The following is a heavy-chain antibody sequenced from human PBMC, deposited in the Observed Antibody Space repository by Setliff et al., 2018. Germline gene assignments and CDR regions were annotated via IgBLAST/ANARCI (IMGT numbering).Heavy chain of an antibody. CDR1: GYSISSGYY. J-gene: IGHJ4*02. CDR3: ARRLSGLRGFGY. Sequence: PSETLSLTCAASGYSISSGYYWGWIRQPPGKGLEWIGSIYHSGSTYYNPSLKSRVTISVDTSKNQFSLKLSSVTAADTAVYYCARRLSGLRGFGYWGQGTLVTVSS. CDR2: IYHSGST. D-gene: IGHD5-12*01. V-gene: IGHV4-38-2*01.